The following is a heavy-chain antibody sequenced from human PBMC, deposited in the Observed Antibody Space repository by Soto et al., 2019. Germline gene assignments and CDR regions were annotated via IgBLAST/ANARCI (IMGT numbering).Heavy chain of an antibody. D-gene: IGHD2-2*01. Sequence: AGGSLRLSCAVSGFYFNNYGINWVRQAPGKGLEWVSSVSKSDYTYYSDSVKGRFTISRDNAKNSVSLQMNSLRPEDTAVYYCAREDSIIIPAVSDFWGQGTLVTVPS. CDR3: AREDSIIIPAVSDF. V-gene: IGHV3-21*01. CDR2: VSKSDYT. CDR1: GFYFNNYG. J-gene: IGHJ4*02.